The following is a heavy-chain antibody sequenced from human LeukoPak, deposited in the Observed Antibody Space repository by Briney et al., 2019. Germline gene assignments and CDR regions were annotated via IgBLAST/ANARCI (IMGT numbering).Heavy chain of an antibody. CDR3: AREGTTGTWDYYYMDV. V-gene: IGHV4-39*07. Sequence: PSETLSLTCTVSGGSISSGDYYWSWIRQPPGKGLEWIGSIYYSGSTYYNPSLKSRVTISVDTSKNQFSLKLSSVTAADTAVYYCAREGTTGTWDYYYMDVWGKGTTVTVSS. J-gene: IGHJ6*03. CDR2: IYYSGST. CDR1: GGSISSGDYY. D-gene: IGHD1-1*01.